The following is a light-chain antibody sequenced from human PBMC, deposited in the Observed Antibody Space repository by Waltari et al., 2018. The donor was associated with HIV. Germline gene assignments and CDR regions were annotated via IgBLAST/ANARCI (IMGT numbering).Light chain of an antibody. CDR2: DVN. J-gene: IGLJ2*01. Sequence: QSALTQPRSVSGSPGQSVTMSCSGTSSDVGGYNSVSWYQQHPGKAPNLMIYDVNKRPSGVPDRFSGSKSGNTASLTISGLQAEDEADYYCCSYAGSYSYVVLGGGTKLTVL. CDR3: CSYAGSYSYVV. V-gene: IGLV2-11*01. CDR1: SSDVGGYNS.